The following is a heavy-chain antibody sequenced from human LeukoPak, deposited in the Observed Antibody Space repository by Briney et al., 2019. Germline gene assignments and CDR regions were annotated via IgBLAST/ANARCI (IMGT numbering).Heavy chain of an antibody. Sequence: PGGSLRPSCEASGFTVNSNYMSWVRQAPGKGLEWVSVIYSGGSTYYADSVKGRFSISRDNSIDTLYLQMSRLRVEDTAVYYCAGHDWFDPWGQGTLVTVSS. CDR2: IYSGGST. CDR1: GFTVNSNY. J-gene: IGHJ5*02. CDR3: AGHDWFDP. V-gene: IGHV3-66*04.